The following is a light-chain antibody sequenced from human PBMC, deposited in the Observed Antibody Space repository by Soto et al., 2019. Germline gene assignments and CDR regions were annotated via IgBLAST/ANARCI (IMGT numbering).Light chain of an antibody. CDR3: QQYNDWPPLT. V-gene: IGKV3-15*01. J-gene: IGKJ4*01. Sequence: EIVMTQSPATLSVSPGERATLSCRASQSVSGNLAWYQQNPGQAPSLLIYGASTRATGIPARFSGSGSGTEFTLTITSLQSEDFAVYYCQQYNDWPPLTFGGGTKVEIK. CDR2: GAS. CDR1: QSVSGN.